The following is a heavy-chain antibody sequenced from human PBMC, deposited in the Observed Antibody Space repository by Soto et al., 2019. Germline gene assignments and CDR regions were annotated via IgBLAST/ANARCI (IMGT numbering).Heavy chain of an antibody. Sequence: PGGSLRLSCAASGFTFSSYSMNWVRQAPGKGLEWVSSISSSSSYIYYGDSVKGRFTISRDNAKNSLYLQMNSLRAEDTAVYYCARWLAAAGDFYYYYMDVWGKGTTVTVSS. CDR2: ISSSSSYI. D-gene: IGHD6-13*01. J-gene: IGHJ6*03. V-gene: IGHV3-21*01. CDR3: ARWLAAAGDFYYYYMDV. CDR1: GFTFSSYS.